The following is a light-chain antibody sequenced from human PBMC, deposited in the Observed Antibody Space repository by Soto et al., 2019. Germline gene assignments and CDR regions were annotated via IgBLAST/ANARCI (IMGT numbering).Light chain of an antibody. CDR2: EVT. J-gene: IGLJ3*02. V-gene: IGLV2-8*01. CDR1: SSDVGAYKY. CDR3: TSYVGNDFWV. Sequence: QSALTQPPSASGSPGQSVTISCTGTSSDVGAYKYVSWYQQYPGKAPKLMIYEVTKRPSGVPDRFSGSKSGNTASLTVSGLRAEDGADYYCTSYVGNDFWVFGGGTQLTVL.